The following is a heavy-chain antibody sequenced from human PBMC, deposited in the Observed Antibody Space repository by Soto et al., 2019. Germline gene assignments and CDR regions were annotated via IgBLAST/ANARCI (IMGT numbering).Heavy chain of an antibody. Sequence: EVQLLESGGGLVQPGGSLRLSCAASGFTFSSYAMSWVRQAPGKGLEWVSAISGSGCSTYYADSVKGRFTISRDNSKNTLYLQMNSLRAEDTAVYYCAKDQSVGCSGGSCYSCYFDLWGRGTLVTVSS. D-gene: IGHD2-15*01. CDR1: GFTFSSYA. V-gene: IGHV3-23*01. CDR2: ISGSGCST. CDR3: AKDQSVGCSGGSCYSCYFDL. J-gene: IGHJ2*01.